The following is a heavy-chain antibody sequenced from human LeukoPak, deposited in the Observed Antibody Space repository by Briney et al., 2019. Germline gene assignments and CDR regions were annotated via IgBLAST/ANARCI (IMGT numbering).Heavy chain of an antibody. D-gene: IGHD2-15*01. CDR1: GFTFSNAW. CDR3: TTEVVVATPWYSYYYVDV. Sequence: PGGSLRLSCAASGFTFSNAWMSWVRQAPGKGLEWVGRIKSKTDGGTTDYPTPVKGRFTISRDDSKSTLYLQMNSLKTEDTAVYYCTTEVVVATPWYSYYYVDVWGKGTTVTISS. V-gene: IGHV3-15*01. J-gene: IGHJ6*03. CDR2: IKSKTDGGTT.